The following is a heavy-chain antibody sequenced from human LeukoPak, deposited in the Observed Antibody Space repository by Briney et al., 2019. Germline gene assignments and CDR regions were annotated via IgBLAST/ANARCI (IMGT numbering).Heavy chain of an antibody. CDR2: IKQDGSEK. J-gene: IGHJ3*02. CDR1: GFTFSNAW. CDR3: ARDKGHYDAFDI. Sequence: GGSLRLSCAASGFTFSNAWMSWVRQAPGKGLEWVANIKQDGSEKYYVDSVKGRFTISRDNAKNSLYLQMNSLRAEDTAVYYCARDKGHYDAFDIWGQGTMVTVSS. V-gene: IGHV3-7*01.